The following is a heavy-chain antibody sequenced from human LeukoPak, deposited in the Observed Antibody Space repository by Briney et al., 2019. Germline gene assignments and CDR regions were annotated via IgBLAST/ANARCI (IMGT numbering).Heavy chain of an antibody. CDR3: ARHTYYYDSSGYAPLDY. CDR2: IYPGDSDT. J-gene: IGHJ4*02. D-gene: IGHD3-22*01. V-gene: IGHV5-51*01. CDR1: GYSFSSYW. Sequence: GESLKISCKGSGYSFSSYWIGWVRQMPGKGLEWMGIIYPGDSDTRYGPSFQGQVTISADKSISTAYLQWSSLKASDTAMYYCARHTYYYDSSGYAPLDYWGQGTLVTVSP.